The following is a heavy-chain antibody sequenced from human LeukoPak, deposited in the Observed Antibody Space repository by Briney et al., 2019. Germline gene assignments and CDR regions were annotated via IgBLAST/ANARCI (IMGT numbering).Heavy chain of an antibody. CDR1: GFTFSSYW. D-gene: IGHD4-23*01. J-gene: IGHJ4*02. CDR2: ISGSGGST. Sequence: PGGSLRLSCAASGFTFSSYWMSWARQAPGKGLEWVSAISGSGGSTYYADSVKGRFTISRDNSKNTLYLQMNSLRAEDTAVYYCAKGGGEGRLRWYYFDYWGQGTLVTVSS. CDR3: AKGGGEGRLRWYYFDY. V-gene: IGHV3-23*01.